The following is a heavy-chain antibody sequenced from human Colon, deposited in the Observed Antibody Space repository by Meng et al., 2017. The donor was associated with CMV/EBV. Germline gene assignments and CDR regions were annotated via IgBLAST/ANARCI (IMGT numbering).Heavy chain of an antibody. J-gene: IGHJ4*02. CDR1: GYTFTNFG. Sequence: VQMVPLGAEVKKPGASVKVSCKTSGYTFTNFGISWVRQAPGQGLEWMAYISPYNGDTNYAQRFQGRVALTTDTSTSTVYMELGSLTSDDTAMYYCARELARGGYWGQGTLVTVSS. V-gene: IGHV1-18*01. CDR2: ISPYNGDT. CDR3: ARELARGGY.